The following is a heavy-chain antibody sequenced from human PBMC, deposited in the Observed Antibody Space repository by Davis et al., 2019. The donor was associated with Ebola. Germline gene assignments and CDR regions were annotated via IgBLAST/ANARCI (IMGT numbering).Heavy chain of an antibody. CDR3: AKRTAGSQAFVDY. V-gene: IGHV3-30-3*02. CDR2: ISYDGSNK. CDR1: GFTFSSYA. D-gene: IGHD1-1*01. J-gene: IGHJ4*02. Sequence: GESLKISCAASGFTFSSYAMHWVRQAPGKGLEWVAVISYDGSNKYYADSVKGRFTISRDNSKNTLYPQMNSLRAEDTAVYYCAKRTAGSQAFVDYWGQGTLVTVSS.